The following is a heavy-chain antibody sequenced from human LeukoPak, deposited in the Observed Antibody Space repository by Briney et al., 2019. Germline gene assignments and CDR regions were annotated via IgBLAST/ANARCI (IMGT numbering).Heavy chain of an antibody. D-gene: IGHD1-26*01. CDR2: ISWNSGSI. J-gene: IGHJ4*02. V-gene: IGHV3-9*01. CDR1: GFTFDDYA. Sequence: GRSLRLSCAASGFTFDDYAMHWVRQAPGKGLEWVSGISWNSGSIGYADSVKGRFTISRDNAKNSLYLQMNSLRAEDTALYYCAKGGTEWYGGYYFDYWGQGTLVTVSS. CDR3: AKGGTEWYGGYYFDY.